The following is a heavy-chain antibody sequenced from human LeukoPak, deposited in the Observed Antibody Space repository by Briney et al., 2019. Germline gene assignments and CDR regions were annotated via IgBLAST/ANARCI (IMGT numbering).Heavy chain of an antibody. Sequence: SETLSLTCTVSGGSISSSSYYWGWIRQPPGKGLEWIGSIYYSGSTYYNPSLKSRVTISVDTSKNQFSLRLSSVTAADTAVYYCASVEYSSGWYAFDYWGQGTLVTVSS. CDR1: GGSISSSSYY. V-gene: IGHV4-39*01. CDR3: ASVEYSSGWYAFDY. J-gene: IGHJ4*02. D-gene: IGHD6-19*01. CDR2: IYYSGST.